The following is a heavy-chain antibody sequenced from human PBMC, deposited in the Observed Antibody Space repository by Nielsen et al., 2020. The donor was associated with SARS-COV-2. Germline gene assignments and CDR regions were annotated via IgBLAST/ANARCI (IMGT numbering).Heavy chain of an antibody. CDR2: IYHSGST. J-gene: IGHJ2*01. V-gene: IGHV4-30-2*01. CDR1: GGSISSGGYS. CDR3: ARAGFDDYGPLHFDL. D-gene: IGHD4-17*01. Sequence: SETLSLTCAVSGGSISSGGYSWSWIRQPPGKGLEWIGYIYHSGSTYYNPSLKSRVTISVDRSKNQFSLKLSSVTAADTAVYYCARAGFDDYGPLHFDLWGRGTLVTVSS.